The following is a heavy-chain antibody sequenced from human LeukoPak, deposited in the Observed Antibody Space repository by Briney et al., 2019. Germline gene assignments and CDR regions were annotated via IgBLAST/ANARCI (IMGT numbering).Heavy chain of an antibody. CDR1: GYTFTSFD. Sequence: ASVKVSCKASGYTFTSFDISWVRQATGQGLEWMGWMNPKSGNTDYAQKFQGRVTITRNTSISTAYMELSSLKSEDTAVYYCATSVSGSSFDYWGQGTLVTVSS. CDR3: ATSVSGSSFDY. J-gene: IGHJ4*02. CDR2: MNPKSGNT. V-gene: IGHV1-8*03. D-gene: IGHD3-10*01.